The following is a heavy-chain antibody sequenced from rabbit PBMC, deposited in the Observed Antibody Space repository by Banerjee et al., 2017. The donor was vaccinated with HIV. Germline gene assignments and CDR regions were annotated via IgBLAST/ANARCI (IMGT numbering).Heavy chain of an antibody. D-gene: IGHD6-1*01. CDR1: GSSFSSSYY. CDR3: GRDRDGDAGYGSLAL. V-gene: IGHV1S43*01. Sequence: QEQLVESGGGLVQPEGSLTLTCTASGSSFSSSYYMCWVRQAPGKGLEWIACIYSSNGDKWYASWVNGRFTISRSTSLNTVDLKMTSLTVADTATYFCGRDRDGDAGYGSLALWGPGTLVTVS. J-gene: IGHJ4*01. CDR2: IYSSNGDK.